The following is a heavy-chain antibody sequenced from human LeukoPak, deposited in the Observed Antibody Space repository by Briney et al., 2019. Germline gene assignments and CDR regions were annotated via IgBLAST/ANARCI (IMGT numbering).Heavy chain of an antibody. V-gene: IGHV1-46*01. D-gene: IGHD1-26*01. CDR1: GYTFTSHY. CDR3: ARNRAYNGKYFDAVDI. CDR2: INPNGGST. Sequence: ASVKVSCKASGYTFTSHYMHWVRQAPGQGLEWMGIINPNGGSTSYAQKLQGRVTMTTDTSTSTAYMELRTLRSDDTAVYYCARNRAYNGKYFDAVDIWGQGTIVTVSS. J-gene: IGHJ3*02.